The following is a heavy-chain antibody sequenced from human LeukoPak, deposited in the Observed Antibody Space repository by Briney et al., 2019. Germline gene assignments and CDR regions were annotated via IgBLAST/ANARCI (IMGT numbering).Heavy chain of an antibody. CDR1: GGSISSYY. J-gene: IGHJ6*02. D-gene: IGHD6-13*01. V-gene: IGHV4-4*07. CDR2: IYTSGST. Sequence: SETLSLTCTVSGGSISSYYWSWIRQPAGKGLEWIGRIYTSGSTNYNPSLKSRVTMSVDTSKNQFSLKLSSVTAADTAVYYCARSAYSSSWSGGDYYYGMDVWGQGTTVTVSS. CDR3: ARSAYSSSWSGGDYYYGMDV.